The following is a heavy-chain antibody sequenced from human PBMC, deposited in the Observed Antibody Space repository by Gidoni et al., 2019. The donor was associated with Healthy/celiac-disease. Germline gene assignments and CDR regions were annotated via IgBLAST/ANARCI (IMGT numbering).Heavy chain of an antibody. CDR3: AKASTSMITFGGVIVDLDY. CDR1: GFTFSSYG. CDR2: ISYDGSNK. J-gene: IGHJ4*02. Sequence: QVQLVESGGGVVQPGRSLRLSCAASGFTFSSYGLHWVRQAPGKGLEWVAVISYDGSNKYYADSVKGRFTISRDNSKNTLYLQMNSLRAEDTAVYYCAKASTSMITFGGVIVDLDYWGQGTLVTVSS. V-gene: IGHV3-30*18. D-gene: IGHD3-16*02.